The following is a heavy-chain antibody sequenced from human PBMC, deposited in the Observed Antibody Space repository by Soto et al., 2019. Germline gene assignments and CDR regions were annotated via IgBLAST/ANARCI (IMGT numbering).Heavy chain of an antibody. CDR1: GYTFTSYA. D-gene: IGHD6-19*01. CDR2: INAGNGNT. J-gene: IGHJ4*02. V-gene: IGHV1-3*01. CDR3: ARDTGWGLGY. Sequence: ASVKVSCKASGYTFTSYAMHWVRQAPGQRLEWMGWINAGNGNTKYSQKFQGRVTITRDTSASTAYMELTSVTAADTAMYYCARDTGWGLGYWGQGTLVTVSS.